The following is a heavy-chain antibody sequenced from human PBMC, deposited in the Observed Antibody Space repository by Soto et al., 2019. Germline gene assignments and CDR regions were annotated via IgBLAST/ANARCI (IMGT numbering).Heavy chain of an antibody. D-gene: IGHD3-22*01. CDR1: GYSYTSYD. CDR3: ARHERSYEYYDSPGPFDI. Sequence: EXSLKVTLNASGYSYTSYDINSFRHSTCQGLEWMGWMNPNSGNTGYAQKFQGSVTMTRNTSISTAYMELSSLKASDTAMYYCARHERSYEYYDSPGPFDIWGQGTMVTVSS. CDR2: MNPNSGNT. J-gene: IGHJ3*02. V-gene: IGHV1-8*01.